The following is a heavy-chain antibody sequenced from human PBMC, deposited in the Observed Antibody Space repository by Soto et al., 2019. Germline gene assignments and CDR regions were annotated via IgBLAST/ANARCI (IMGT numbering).Heavy chain of an antibody. CDR1: EIIFSGYG. V-gene: IGHV3-30*02. CDR2: IRFDGSNI. Sequence: GGSLRLSCAVSEIIFSGYGMHWVRQAPGKGLEWVAVIRFDGSNIHYADSVKGRFTISRDNSKNTLYPQMNSLRAEDTAVYYCAKIQGAKLRRFDYWGQGTLVTVSS. D-gene: IGHD2-15*01. CDR3: AKIQGAKLRRFDY. J-gene: IGHJ4*02.